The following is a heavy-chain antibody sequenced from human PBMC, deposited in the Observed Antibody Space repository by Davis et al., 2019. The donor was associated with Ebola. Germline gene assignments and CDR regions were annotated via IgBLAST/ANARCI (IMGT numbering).Heavy chain of an antibody. V-gene: IGHV3-7*03. CDR1: GFTFSSYW. Sequence: GGSLRLSCAASGFTFSSYWMSWVRQAPGKGLVWVANIKHDGSKEYYVDSVKGRFTISRDNAKNSLFLQMNSLTSEDTAIYYCARVGVVLRFEGYFDSWGQGTLVTVSS. J-gene: IGHJ4*02. D-gene: IGHD3-3*01. CDR2: IKHDGSKE. CDR3: ARVGVVLRFEGYFDS.